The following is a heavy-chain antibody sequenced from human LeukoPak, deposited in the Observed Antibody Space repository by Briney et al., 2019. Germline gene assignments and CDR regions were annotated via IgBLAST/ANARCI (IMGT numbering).Heavy chain of an antibody. CDR1: GFIFWSYG. Sequence: GGSLRLSCAASGFIFWSYGMSWVRQAPGKGLEWVSTTTDSGASTWYADSVKGRFTISRDNSKNTLQLQMNSLRAEDTAVYYCARRDVVVTGHYFDYWGQGILVTVSS. V-gene: IGHV3-23*01. CDR3: ARRDVVVTGHYFDY. CDR2: TTDSGAST. J-gene: IGHJ4*02. D-gene: IGHD2-21*02.